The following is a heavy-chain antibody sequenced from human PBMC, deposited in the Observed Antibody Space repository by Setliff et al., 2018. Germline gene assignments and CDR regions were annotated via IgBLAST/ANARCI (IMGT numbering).Heavy chain of an antibody. CDR3: AIVRGTLKRSNYYFYGLDV. CDR1: GYTFSDYY. D-gene: IGHD3-10*01. Sequence: GASVKVSCKASGYTFSDYYIHWVQQAPGKGLVWMGRVDPEDGETIHAGKFRGRVTITAATSTDTTYMELNSLTSEDTAVYYCAIVRGTLKRSNYYFYGLDVWGQGTTVTVSS. V-gene: IGHV1-69-2*01. CDR2: VDPEDGET. J-gene: IGHJ6*02.